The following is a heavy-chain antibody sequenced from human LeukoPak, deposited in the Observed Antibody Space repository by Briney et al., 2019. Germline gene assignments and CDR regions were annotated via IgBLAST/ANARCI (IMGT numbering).Heavy chain of an antibody. CDR3: ARXXPYXDSSRSRFDY. Sequence: ASVKVSCKASGYTXTNYYIHWVRQXPGQGXEWTGIINPSGGSTSYAQKFQGRVTMTRDTSTSTVYMELSSLRSEDTAVYYCARXXPYXDSSRSRFDYWGQGTLVTVSS. J-gene: IGHJ4*02. V-gene: IGHV1-46*01. CDR1: GYTXTNYY. D-gene: IGHD6-6*01. CDR2: INPSGGST.